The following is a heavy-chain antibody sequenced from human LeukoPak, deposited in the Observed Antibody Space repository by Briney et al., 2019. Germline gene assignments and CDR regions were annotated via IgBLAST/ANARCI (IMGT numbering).Heavy chain of an antibody. V-gene: IGHV3-30*02. D-gene: IGHD1-26*01. CDR1: GFTFSNYG. CDR2: IRYDGSNK. Sequence: GGSLRLSCAASGFTFSNYGMHWVRQAPGKGLEWVAFIRYDGSNKYYADSVKGRFTISRENSKNTLYLQMNSLKAEDTAVYYCAKGPNIEGATKDRVFDYWGQGTLVTVSS. J-gene: IGHJ4*02. CDR3: AKGPNIEGATKDRVFDY.